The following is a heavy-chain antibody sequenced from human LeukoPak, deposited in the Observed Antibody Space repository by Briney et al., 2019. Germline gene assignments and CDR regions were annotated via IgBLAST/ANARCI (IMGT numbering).Heavy chain of an antibody. CDR3: ARITLVRGVITENFDY. CDR2: ISYSGST. V-gene: IGHV4-39*01. J-gene: IGHJ4*02. D-gene: IGHD3-10*01. CDR1: GGSISSSNYY. Sequence: SETLSLTCTVYGGSISSSNYYWAWIRQPPGKGLEWIGSISYSGSTHSNPSLKSRVTISVDTSKNQFSLKLSSVTAADTAVYYCARITLVRGVITENFDYWGQGTLVTVSS.